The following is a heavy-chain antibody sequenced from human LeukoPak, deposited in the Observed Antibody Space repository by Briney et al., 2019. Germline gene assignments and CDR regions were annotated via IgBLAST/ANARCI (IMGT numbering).Heavy chain of an antibody. CDR3: ARGSLFGYGGNEHFDY. D-gene: IGHD4-23*01. Sequence: GGSLRLSCAASGFTFSSYAMSWVRQAPGKGLEWVSAISGSGGSTYYADSVKGRFTISRDNSKNTLYLQMNSLRAEDTAVYYRARGSLFGYGGNEHFDYWGQGTLVTVSS. V-gene: IGHV3-23*01. CDR1: GFTFSSYA. J-gene: IGHJ4*02. CDR2: ISGSGGST.